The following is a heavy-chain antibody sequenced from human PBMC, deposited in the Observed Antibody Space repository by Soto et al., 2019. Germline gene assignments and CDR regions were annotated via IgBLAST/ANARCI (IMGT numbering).Heavy chain of an antibody. CDR2: INHSGST. CDR3: ARGRARYYDFRSAFDI. Sequence: SETLSLTCAVYGGSFSGYYWSWIRQPPGKGLEWIGEINHSGSTNYNPSLKSRVTISVDTSKNQFSLKLSSVTAADTAVYYCARGRARYYDFRSAFDIWGQGTMVTVSS. V-gene: IGHV4-34*01. J-gene: IGHJ3*02. CDR1: GGSFSGYY. D-gene: IGHD3-3*01.